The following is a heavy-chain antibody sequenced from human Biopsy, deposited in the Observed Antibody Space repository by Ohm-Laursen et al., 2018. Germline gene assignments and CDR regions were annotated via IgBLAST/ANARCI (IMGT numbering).Heavy chain of an antibody. Sequence: SSLRLSCAASGFTFSNSGMHWVRQAPGKGLEWVAAISYDGSKTDYGDSVKGRLNISRDNSKNTLDLQMSSLRVEDTAVYYCAKTGGGGSCYPHWGQGTLVTVSS. V-gene: IGHV3-30*18. CDR3: AKTGGGGSCYPH. CDR2: ISYDGSKT. J-gene: IGHJ4*02. D-gene: IGHD2-15*01. CDR1: GFTFSNSG.